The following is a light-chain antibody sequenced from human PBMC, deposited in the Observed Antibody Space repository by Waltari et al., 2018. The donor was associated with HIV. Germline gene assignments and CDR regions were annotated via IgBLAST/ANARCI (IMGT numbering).Light chain of an antibody. CDR2: DVT. CDR1: SSDVGGYNY. Sequence: QSALTQPRSVSGSPGPSVTIPCTGTSSDVGGYNYVSWYQQNPGKAPKFIIYDVTKRPSGVPDRFSGSKSGNTASLTISGLQAEDEADYYCCSYAGNYPVLFGGGTKLTVL. CDR3: CSYAGNYPVL. J-gene: IGLJ3*02. V-gene: IGLV2-11*01.